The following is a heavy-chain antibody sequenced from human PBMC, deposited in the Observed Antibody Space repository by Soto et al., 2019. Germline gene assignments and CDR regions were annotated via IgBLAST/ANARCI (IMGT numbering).Heavy chain of an antibody. J-gene: IGHJ3*02. Sequence: QITLKESGPTLMKPTQTLTLTCTFSGFSLNTGGVGVGWIRQPPGKALEWLALIYWDDDKRYRPSLKSRLTITKDTTKNHVVLTITTLDPVDTATYYCAHSGPTWGNAFDIWGPGTTVTISS. CDR1: GFSLNTGGVG. CDR3: AHSGPTWGNAFDI. V-gene: IGHV2-5*02. CDR2: IYWDDDK. D-gene: IGHD7-27*01.